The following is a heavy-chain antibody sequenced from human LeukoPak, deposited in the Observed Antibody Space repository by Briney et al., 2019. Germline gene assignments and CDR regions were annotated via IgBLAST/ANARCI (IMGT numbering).Heavy chain of an antibody. CDR3: AREFIVVVPAAAYGMDV. V-gene: IGHV1-18*01. J-gene: IGHJ6*02. Sequence: ASVKVSCKASGYTFTSFGISWVRQAPGQGLEWMGWITTYNGNTNYVQKLQGRVTMTTDTSTSTAYMELRRLRSDDTAVYYCAREFIVVVPAAAYGMDVWGQGTTVTVSS. CDR1: GYTFTSFG. D-gene: IGHD2-2*01. CDR2: ITTYNGNT.